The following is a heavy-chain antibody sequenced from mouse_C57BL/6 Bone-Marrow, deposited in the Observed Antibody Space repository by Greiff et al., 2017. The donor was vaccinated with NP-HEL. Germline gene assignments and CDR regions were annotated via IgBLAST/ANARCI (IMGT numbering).Heavy chain of an antibody. CDR1: GFTFSDYY. J-gene: IGHJ2*01. V-gene: IGHV5-12*01. CDR2: ISNGGGST. D-gene: IGHD1-1*01. CDR3: ARRGDDYYGSSFDY. Sequence: EVKLVESGGGLVQPGGSLKLSCAASGFTFSDYYMYWVRPTPEKRLEWVAYISNGGGSTYYPETVKGRFTISRDNAKNTLYLQMSRLKSEDTAMYYCARRGDDYYGSSFDYWGQGTTLTVSS.